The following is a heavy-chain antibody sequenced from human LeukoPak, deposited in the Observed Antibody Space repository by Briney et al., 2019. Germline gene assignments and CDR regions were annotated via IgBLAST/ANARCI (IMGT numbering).Heavy chain of an antibody. CDR2: IYPGDSDT. CDR1: GYSFTSYW. J-gene: IGHJ4*02. V-gene: IGHV5-51*01. D-gene: IGHD3-10*01. CDR3: ATSSMVRGVTFDY. Sequence: GESLEISCKGSGYSFTSYWIGWVRQVPGKGLEWMGIIYPGDSDTRYSPSFQGQVTISADKSISTAYLQWSSLKASDTAMYYCATSSMVRGVTFDYWGQGTLVTVSS.